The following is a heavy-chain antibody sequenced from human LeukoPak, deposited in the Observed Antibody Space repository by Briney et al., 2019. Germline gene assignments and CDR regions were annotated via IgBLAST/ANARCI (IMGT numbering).Heavy chain of an antibody. Sequence: PGGSLRLSCSASGFTFSSYAMHWVRQAPGKGLEYVSGISSNGGSTYYADSVKGRFTISRDNSKNTLYLQMNSLRAEDTAVYYCARDAWFDPWGQGTLVTVSS. CDR2: ISSNGGST. CDR1: GFTFSSYA. CDR3: ARDAWFDP. V-gene: IGHV3-64*04. J-gene: IGHJ5*02.